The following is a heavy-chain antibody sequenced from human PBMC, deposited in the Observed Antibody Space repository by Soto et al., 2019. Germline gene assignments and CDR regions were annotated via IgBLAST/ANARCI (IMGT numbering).Heavy chain of an antibody. D-gene: IGHD3-16*02. Sequence: QAQLVESGGGVVQPGRSLRLSCAASGFTFSSYGMHWVRQAPGKGLEWVAVISYDGSNKYYADSVKGRFTISRDNSKNTLYLQMNSLRAEDTAVYYCAKGPKYSISFGGVIVVNWGQGTLVTVSS. J-gene: IGHJ4*02. CDR2: ISYDGSNK. V-gene: IGHV3-30*18. CDR3: AKGPKYSISFGGVIVVN. CDR1: GFTFSSYG.